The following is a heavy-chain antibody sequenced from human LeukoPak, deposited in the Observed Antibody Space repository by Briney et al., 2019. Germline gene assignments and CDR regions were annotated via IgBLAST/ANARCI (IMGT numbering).Heavy chain of an antibody. V-gene: IGHV1-18*01. D-gene: IGHD3-22*01. CDR1: GYTFTSYG. J-gene: IGHJ4*02. CDR2: ISAYNGNT. CDR3: ARGTGSSTMIVVVLFDY. Sequence: ASVKVSCKASGYTFTSYGISWVRQAPGQGLEWMGWISAYNGNTNYAQKFQGRVTMTRNTSISTAYMELSSLRSEDTAVYYCARGTGSSTMIVVVLFDYWGQGTLVTVSS.